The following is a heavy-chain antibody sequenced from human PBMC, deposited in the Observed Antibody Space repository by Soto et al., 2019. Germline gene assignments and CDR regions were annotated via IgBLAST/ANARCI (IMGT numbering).Heavy chain of an antibody. CDR2: IRNDGGTT. CDR3: AKSWDVVGASTGDYFDS. Sequence: EVQLLESGGGLVLPGGSLRLSCAASGFTFNVYAMSWVRQAPGKGLEWVSTIRNDGGTTDYADSVKGRFTISRDNSKNTLSLHMNSLRPDDTAVYYWAKSWDVVGASTGDYFDSWGQGTLVAVSS. CDR1: GFTFNVYA. J-gene: IGHJ4*02. V-gene: IGHV3-23*01. D-gene: IGHD1-26*01.